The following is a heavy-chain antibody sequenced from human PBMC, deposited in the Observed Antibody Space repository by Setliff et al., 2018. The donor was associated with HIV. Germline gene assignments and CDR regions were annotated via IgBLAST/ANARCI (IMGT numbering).Heavy chain of an antibody. D-gene: IGHD3-10*01. CDR2: VYYSGRT. Sequence: SETLSLTCTVSGGSISSSGPGYYWGWVRQPPGGGLEWIGSVYYSGRTYYNPSLRSRVTISVDTSKNQLALRLTTMTAADTAVYYCARHTTYYYASGSYYNFPSLDYWGQGTLVTVSS. J-gene: IGHJ4*02. V-gene: IGHV4-39*01. CDR3: ARHTTYYYASGSYYNFPSLDY. CDR1: GGSISSSGPGYY.